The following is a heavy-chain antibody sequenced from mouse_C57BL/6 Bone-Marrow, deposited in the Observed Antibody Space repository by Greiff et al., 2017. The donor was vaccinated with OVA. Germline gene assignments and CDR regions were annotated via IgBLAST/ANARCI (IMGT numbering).Heavy chain of an antibody. CDR2: IYPGDGDT. Sequence: QVQLKQSGPELVKPGASVKISCKASGYAFSSSWMNWVKQRPGKGLEWIGRIYPGDGDTNYNGKFTGKATLTADKSSSTAYMQLSSLTSEDSAVYFCARSLRFAYWGKGTLITVSA. J-gene: IGHJ3*01. V-gene: IGHV1-82*01. CDR1: GYAFSSSW. CDR3: ARSLRFAY.